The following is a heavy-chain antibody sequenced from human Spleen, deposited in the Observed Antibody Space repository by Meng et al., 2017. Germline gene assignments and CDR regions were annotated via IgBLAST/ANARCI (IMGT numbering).Heavy chain of an antibody. J-gene: IGHJ6*02. V-gene: IGHV4-59*01. D-gene: IGHD1-26*01. Sequence: GSLRLSCTVSNGSISSYYWSWIRQPPGKGLEWIGHIYYSGSTNYNPSLKSRVTISIDTSKNQFSLKLSSVTAADTAVYFCASSGSWGDYYYYGMDVWGQGTTVTVSS. CDR2: IYYSGST. CDR3: ASSGSWGDYYYYGMDV. CDR1: NGSISSYY.